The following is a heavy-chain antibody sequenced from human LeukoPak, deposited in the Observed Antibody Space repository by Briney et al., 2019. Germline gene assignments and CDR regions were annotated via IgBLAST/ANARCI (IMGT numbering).Heavy chain of an antibody. CDR1: GGSISSYY. V-gene: IGHV4-59*01. J-gene: IGHJ5*02. CDR2: LYSGGST. CDR3: AKDGSGTYLNWFAP. D-gene: IGHD3-10*01. Sequence: SETLSLTCTVSGGSISSYYWSWIRQSPGKGLEWIGFLYSGGSTKYNPSLESRVTISVDTSKNQFSLRLTSVTAADTAVYFCAKDGSGTYLNWFAPWGQGILVTVSS.